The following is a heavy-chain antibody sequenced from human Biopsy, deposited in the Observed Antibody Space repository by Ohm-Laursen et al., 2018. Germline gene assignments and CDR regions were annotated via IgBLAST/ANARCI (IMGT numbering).Heavy chain of an antibody. V-gene: IGHV4-59*01. Sequence: GTLSLTCIVSGASISAYYWSWIRQPPGKGLEWIGYLYYSGSTNCNPSLKSRVTISGDTSKNQFSLMLNSVTAADTAVYYCARGSSSWYRHYYYAMDVWGQGTTVTVSS. CDR3: ARGSSSWYRHYYYAMDV. CDR1: GASISAYY. D-gene: IGHD6-13*01. CDR2: LYYSGST. J-gene: IGHJ6*02.